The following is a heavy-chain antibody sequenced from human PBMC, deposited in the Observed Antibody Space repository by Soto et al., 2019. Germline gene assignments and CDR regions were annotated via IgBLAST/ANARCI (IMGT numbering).Heavy chain of an antibody. Sequence: QVQLVQSGAEVKKPGSSVKVSCKASGGTFSSYTISWVRQAPGQGLEWMGRIIPILGIANYAQKFQGRVTITADKSTSTAYMELSSLRSEDTAVYYCARVVSGGGYDYSPTYYYGMDVW. CDR2: IIPILGIA. V-gene: IGHV1-69*02. CDR3: ARVVSGGGYDYSPTYYYGMDV. J-gene: IGHJ6*01. CDR1: GGTFSSYT. D-gene: IGHD5-12*01.